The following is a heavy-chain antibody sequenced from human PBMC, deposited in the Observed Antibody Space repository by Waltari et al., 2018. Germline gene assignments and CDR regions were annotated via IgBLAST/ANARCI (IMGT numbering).Heavy chain of an antibody. D-gene: IGHD4-17*01. CDR3: AKRYSTGGEYGPNDAFDI. CDR2: ISGSGGST. V-gene: IGHV3-23*01. CDR1: GFTFRTYA. J-gene: IGHJ3*02. Sequence: EVQLLKSGGGLVQPGGSLRLSCAASGFTFRTYAMSWVRRGPGKGLEWVSAISGSGGSTYYADSVKGRFTISRDNSKNTVSLQMNSLRAEDTALYYCAKRYSTGGEYGPNDAFDIWGQGTRVTVSS.